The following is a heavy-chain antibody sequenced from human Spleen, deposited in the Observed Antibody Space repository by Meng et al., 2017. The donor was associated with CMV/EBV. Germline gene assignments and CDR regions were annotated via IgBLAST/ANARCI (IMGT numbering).Heavy chain of an antibody. V-gene: IGHV3-30*02. CDR3: AKAKARFGELLSPLDY. D-gene: IGHD3-10*01. J-gene: IGHJ4*02. CDR1: GFTFSSYG. Sequence: GESLKISCEASGFTFSSYGMHWVRQAPGKGLEWVAFVRHDGGNKYYADSVKGRFTISRDNSKNTLYLQMNSLRAEDTAVYYCAKAKARFGELLSPLDYWGQGTLVTVSS. CDR2: VRHDGGNK.